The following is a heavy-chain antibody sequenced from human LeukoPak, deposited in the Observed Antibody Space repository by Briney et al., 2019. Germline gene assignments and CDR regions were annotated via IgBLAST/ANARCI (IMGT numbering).Heavy chain of an antibody. D-gene: IGHD3-22*01. V-gene: IGHV3-23*01. CDR1: GFTSSSYA. J-gene: IGHJ4*02. CDR3: AKKGDYYDTHLDY. CDR2: IHRSGGTT. Sequence: PGGSLRLSCAASGFTSSSYAMNWVRKAPGKGLEWVSAIHRSGGTTFYADSVKGRFTISRDNSKNTLYLQMNSLRAEDTAVYYCAKKGDYYDTHLDYWGQGTLVTVSS.